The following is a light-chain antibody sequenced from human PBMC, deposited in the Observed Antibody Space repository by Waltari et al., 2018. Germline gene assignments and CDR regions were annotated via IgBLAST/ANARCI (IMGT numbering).Light chain of an antibody. Sequence: DIQMTQSPSTLSASVGDQVTITCRAGQSISNWLAWYQQKPGKAPKLLIYMASSLTSGVPARFSGSGSGTEFTLTISSLQPDDFATYYCQQYDTYAFTFGPGTKVDIK. CDR3: QQYDTYAFT. CDR1: QSISNW. J-gene: IGKJ3*01. V-gene: IGKV1-5*03. CDR2: MAS.